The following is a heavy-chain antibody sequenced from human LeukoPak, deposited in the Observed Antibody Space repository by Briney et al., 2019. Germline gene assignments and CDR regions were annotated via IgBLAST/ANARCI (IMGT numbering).Heavy chain of an antibody. Sequence: GGSLRLSCAPSGFTFRNYAMHWVRQAPGKGLEWVAVISYAGSSEHYADSVKGRFTISRDNSKNTLFLQMNSLRAEDTAVYYCARGDFRWEMATTIAFDIWGQGTMVTVSS. V-gene: IGHV3-30*04. CDR2: ISYAGSSE. D-gene: IGHD5-24*01. CDR3: ARGDFRWEMATTIAFDI. J-gene: IGHJ3*02. CDR1: GFTFRNYA.